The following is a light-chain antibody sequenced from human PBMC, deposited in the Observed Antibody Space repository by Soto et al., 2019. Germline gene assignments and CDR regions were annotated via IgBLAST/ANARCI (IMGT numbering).Light chain of an antibody. Sequence: EIVLTQSPGTLSLSPGERASLTCRASQSVSSSYLAWYQHKTGQAPRLLIYGASSRATGIPDRFSGSGSGTDFTLTISRLEPEDFAVYYCQHFGGTTFTFGQGTRLEIK. J-gene: IGKJ5*01. CDR1: QSVSSSY. CDR2: GAS. CDR3: QHFGGTTFT. V-gene: IGKV3-20*01.